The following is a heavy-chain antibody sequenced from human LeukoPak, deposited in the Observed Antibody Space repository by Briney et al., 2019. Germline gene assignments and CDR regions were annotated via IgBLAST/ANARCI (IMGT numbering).Heavy chain of an antibody. D-gene: IGHD3-22*01. V-gene: IGHV1-2*02. CDR2: INPNSGGT. CDR3: ARNYYDSSGYYY. CDR1: GYTFTGYY. Sequence: ASVKVSCMASGYTFTGYYMHWVRQAPGQGLEWMGWINPNSGGTNYAQKFQGRVTMTRDTSISTAYMELSRLRSDDTAVYYCARNYYDSSGYYYWGQGTLVTVSS. J-gene: IGHJ4*02.